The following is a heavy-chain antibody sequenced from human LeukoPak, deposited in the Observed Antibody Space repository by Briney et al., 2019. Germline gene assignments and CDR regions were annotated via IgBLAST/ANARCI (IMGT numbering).Heavy chain of an antibody. CDR1: GYSFTTYW. CDR3: ARHGGGSYYYFDY. CDR2: IDPSDSYT. D-gene: IGHD1-26*01. V-gene: IGHV5-10-1*01. Sequence: GESLRISCMGSGYSFTTYWISWVRQMPGKGLEWMGRIDPSDSYTNYSPSFQGHVTISADNSISTVYLQWSSLKASDTAKYYCARHGGGSYYYFDYWGQGTLVTVSS. J-gene: IGHJ4*02.